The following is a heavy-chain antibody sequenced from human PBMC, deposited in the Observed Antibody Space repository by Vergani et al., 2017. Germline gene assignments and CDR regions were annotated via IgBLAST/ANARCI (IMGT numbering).Heavy chain of an antibody. CDR2: ISYDGSNK. V-gene: IGHV3-30*18. Sequence: QVQLVESGGGVVQPGRSLRLSCAASGFTFSSYGMHWVRQAPGKRLEWVAVISYDGSNKYYADSVKGRFTISRDNSKNTLYLQMNSLRTEDTALYYCAKVITLDYYYYGMDVWGQGTTVTVSS. CDR1: GFTFSSYG. J-gene: IGHJ6*02. CDR3: AKVITLDYYYYGMDV. D-gene: IGHD3-22*01.